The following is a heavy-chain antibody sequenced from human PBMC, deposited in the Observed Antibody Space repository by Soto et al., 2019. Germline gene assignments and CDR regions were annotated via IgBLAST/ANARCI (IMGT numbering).Heavy chain of an antibody. CDR2: IIPIFGTA. CDR3: ARVSIGGVIVKPFYYYGMDV. J-gene: IGHJ6*02. V-gene: IGHV1-69*01. CDR1: GGTFSSYA. D-gene: IGHD3-16*02. Sequence: QVQLVQSGAEVKKPGSSVKVSCKASGGTFSSYAISWVRQAPGQGLEWMGGIIPIFGTANYAQKFQGRVTITADESTSTAYMELSSLRSEDTAVYYCARVSIGGVIVKPFYYYGMDVWGQGTTVTVSS.